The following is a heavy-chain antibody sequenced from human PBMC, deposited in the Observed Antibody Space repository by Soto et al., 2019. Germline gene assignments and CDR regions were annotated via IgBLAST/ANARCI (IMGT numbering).Heavy chain of an antibody. D-gene: IGHD3-10*01. J-gene: IGHJ3*02. V-gene: IGHV3-33*01. CDR3: VRDAADSGYAFDI. Sequence: QVVESGGGVVQPGRSLRLSCAAAGFTFSRDAMHWVRQAPGKGLEWVAFIWNDGSNEYYADSVKGRAIISRDNSENTVYLQMNSLRGEDTAVYLRVRDAADSGYAFDIWGQGRKVTDSS. CDR1: GFTFSRDA. CDR2: IWNDGSNE.